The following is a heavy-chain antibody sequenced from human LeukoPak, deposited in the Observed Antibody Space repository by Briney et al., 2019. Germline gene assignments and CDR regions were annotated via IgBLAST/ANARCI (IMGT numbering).Heavy chain of an antibody. CDR1: GYTFTGYY. J-gene: IGHJ4*02. CDR2: INPNSGGT. CDR3: ARVAGDYYDSSGYYYDY. Sequence: ASAKVSCKASGYTFTGYYMHWVRQAPGQGLEWMGWINPNSGGTNCAQKFQGWVTMTRDTSISTAYMELSRLRSDDTAVYYCARVAGDYYDSSGYYYDYWGQGTLVTVSS. D-gene: IGHD3-22*01. V-gene: IGHV1-2*04.